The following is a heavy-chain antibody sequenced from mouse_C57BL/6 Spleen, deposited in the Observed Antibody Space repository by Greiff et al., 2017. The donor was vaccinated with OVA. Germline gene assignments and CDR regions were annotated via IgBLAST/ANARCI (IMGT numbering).Heavy chain of an antibody. V-gene: IGHV1-64*01. CDR1: GYTFTSYW. CDR2: IHPNSGST. CDR3: ARWYYGSFDY. D-gene: IGHD1-1*01. J-gene: IGHJ2*01. Sequence: QVQLQQPGAELVKPGASVKLSCKASGYTFTSYWMHWVKQRPGQGLEWIGMIHPNSGSTNYNEKFKSKATFTADTSSNTAYMQLSSLTTEDSAIYYCARWYYGSFDYWGQGTTLTVSS.